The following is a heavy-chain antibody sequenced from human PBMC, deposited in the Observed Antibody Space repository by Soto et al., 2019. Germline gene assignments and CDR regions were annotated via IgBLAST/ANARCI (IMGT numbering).Heavy chain of an antibody. V-gene: IGHV6-1*01. D-gene: IGHD6-19*01. J-gene: IGHJ6*04. CDR2: TYYRSKWYN. Sequence: SQTLSLTCAISGDSVSSNSAAWNWIRQSPSKGLEWLGRTYYRSKWYNDYAGSVKSRITINPDTSKKQFSLQLNSVTPEDPAVYYCARDLVVRVAGAGRSSSGYYGMDVCGEGPTVTISS. CDR1: GDSVSSNSAA. CDR3: ARDLVVRVAGAGRSSSGYYGMDV.